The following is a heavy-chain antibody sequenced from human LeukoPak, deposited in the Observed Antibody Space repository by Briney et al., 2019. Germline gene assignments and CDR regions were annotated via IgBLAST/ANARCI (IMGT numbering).Heavy chain of an antibody. Sequence: GASVKVSCKASGGTFSSYAISWVRQAPGQGLEWMGRIIPIFGTANYAQKFQSRVTITTDESTSTAYMELSSLRSEDTAVYYCARDFNCSGGHCFQHWGQGTLVTVSS. J-gene: IGHJ1*01. CDR1: GGTFSSYA. V-gene: IGHV1-69*05. CDR2: IIPIFGTA. D-gene: IGHD2-15*01. CDR3: ARDFNCSGGHCFQH.